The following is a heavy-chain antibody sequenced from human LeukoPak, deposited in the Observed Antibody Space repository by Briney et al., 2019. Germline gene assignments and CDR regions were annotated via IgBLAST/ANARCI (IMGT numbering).Heavy chain of an antibody. CDR1: GYSFTGYY. J-gene: IGHJ3*02. D-gene: IGHD3-22*01. CDR3: ARLTMIVPGNRAFDI. V-gene: IGHV1-2*02. Sequence: GASVKVSCKASGYSFTGYYMHWVRQAPGQGLEWMGWINPNSGGTNYAQKFQGRVTMTRDTSISTAYMELSRLRSDDTAVYYCARLTMIVPGNRAFDIWGQGTMVTVSS. CDR2: INPNSGGT.